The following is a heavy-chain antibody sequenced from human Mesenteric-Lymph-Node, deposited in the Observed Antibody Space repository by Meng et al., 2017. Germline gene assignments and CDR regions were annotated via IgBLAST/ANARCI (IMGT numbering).Heavy chain of an antibody. D-gene: IGHD3-10*01. CDR1: GGSFSGYY. CDR3: ARFYYYGSGSRPFDY. V-gene: IGHV4-34*01. Sequence: SETLSLTCAVYGGSFSGYYWSWIRQPPGKGLEWIGEINHSGSTNYNPSLKSRVTISVDTSKTQFSLKLSSVTAADTAVYYCARFYYYGSGSRPFDYCGQETLV. J-gene: IGHJ4*02. CDR2: INHSGST.